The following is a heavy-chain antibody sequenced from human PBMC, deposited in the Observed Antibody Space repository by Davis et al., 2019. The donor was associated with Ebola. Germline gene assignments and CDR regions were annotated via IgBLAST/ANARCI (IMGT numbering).Heavy chain of an antibody. CDR1: GFTFNSYV. D-gene: IGHD3/OR15-3a*01. CDR2: ISHDGTTV. V-gene: IGHV3-74*01. Sequence: GESLKISCAASGFTFNSYVMHWVRQAPGKGLVWLSRISHDGTTVSYADSVKGRFSLSRDTSKNTVYLQMNGLRAEDSALYYCAKPLNGWTTFDNWGQGTLVTVSS. J-gene: IGHJ4*02. CDR3: AKPLNGWTTFDN.